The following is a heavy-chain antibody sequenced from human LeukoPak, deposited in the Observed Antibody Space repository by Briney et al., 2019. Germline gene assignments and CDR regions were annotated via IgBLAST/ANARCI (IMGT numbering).Heavy chain of an antibody. Sequence: GGSLRLSCAASGFTFSSYGVHWVRQAPGKGLEWVAVISFDGSNKYYADSVKGRFTISRDNAKNSLYLQMNSLRADDTAVYYCARGQPSALWGSYYYYGMDVWGQGTTVTVSS. CDR1: GFTFSSYG. CDR3: ARGQPSALWGSYYYYGMDV. CDR2: ISFDGSNK. J-gene: IGHJ6*02. V-gene: IGHV3-30*12. D-gene: IGHD5-18*01.